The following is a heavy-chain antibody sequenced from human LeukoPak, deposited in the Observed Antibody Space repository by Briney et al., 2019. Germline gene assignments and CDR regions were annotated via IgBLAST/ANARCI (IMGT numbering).Heavy chain of an antibody. CDR2: IIPIFGTA. Sequence: ASVKVSCKASGGTFSSYAISWVRQAAGQGREWMGGIIPIFGTANYAQKFQGRVTITADKSTSTAYMELSSLRSEDTAVYYCARSDHSDEYFDYWGQGTLVTVSS. CDR3: ARSDHSDEYFDY. V-gene: IGHV1-69*06. CDR1: GGTFSSYA. J-gene: IGHJ4*02. D-gene: IGHD4-17*01.